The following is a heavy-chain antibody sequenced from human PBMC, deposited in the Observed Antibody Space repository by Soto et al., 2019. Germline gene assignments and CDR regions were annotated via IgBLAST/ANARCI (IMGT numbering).Heavy chain of an antibody. V-gene: IGHV1-18*01. Sequence: QVQLVQSGAEVKKPGASVKVSCKASGYTFTNFVISWVRQAPGQGLEWMGWISAYNGNTNYAQKLQGRVTMTTDTSTSTDYMELRSLRSDDTAVYYCERGIAVAGPMDVWGQGTTVTVSS. CDR2: ISAYNGNT. D-gene: IGHD6-19*01. J-gene: IGHJ6*02. CDR3: ERGIAVAGPMDV. CDR1: GYTFTNFV.